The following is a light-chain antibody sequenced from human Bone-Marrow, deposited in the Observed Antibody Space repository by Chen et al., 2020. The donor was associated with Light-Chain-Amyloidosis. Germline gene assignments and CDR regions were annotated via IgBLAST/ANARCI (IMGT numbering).Light chain of an antibody. CDR1: DLPKKY. J-gene: IGLJ2*01. V-gene: IGLV3-25*03. CDR3: QSADSSGTYEGI. Sequence: SYELTQPPSVSVSPGQTARITCSGDDLPKKYAYWYQQKPGQAPMLVIHRDTERPSGISERFSGSSSGTTATLTISGVQAEDEADYHCQSADSSGTYEGIFGGGTKLTVL. CDR2: RDT.